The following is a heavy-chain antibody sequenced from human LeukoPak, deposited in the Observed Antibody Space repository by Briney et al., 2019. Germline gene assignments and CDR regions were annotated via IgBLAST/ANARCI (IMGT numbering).Heavy chain of an antibody. D-gene: IGHD6-13*01. CDR1: GFTFSNYW. J-gene: IGHJ4*02. V-gene: IGHV3-7*01. CDR2: IKQDGREK. Sequence: GGSLRLSCAASGFTFSNYWMNWVRQAPGKGLEWVANIKQDGREKYYVDSVKGRFTISRDSAKNSLHLQMNSLRAEDTAVYYCARGTLAAGGLDYWGQGTLVTVSS. CDR3: ARGTLAAGGLDY.